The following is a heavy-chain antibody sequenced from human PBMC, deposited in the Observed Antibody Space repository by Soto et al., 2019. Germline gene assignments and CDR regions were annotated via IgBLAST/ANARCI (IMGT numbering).Heavy chain of an antibody. CDR2: GSYSGTT. V-gene: IGHV4-61*01. J-gene: IGHJ4*02. CDR3: ARGATVTQYHD. CDR1: GVSVSSGSFY. Sequence: QVQLQESGPGLVKPSETLSLTCTVSGVSVSSGSFYWAWIRQPPGQGLEWLGFGSYSGTTNYKPSLKSRVTIFVDTSSSQISLKVSSLTAADTAVYYCARGATVTQYHDWGQGTLVTVSS. D-gene: IGHD4-17*01.